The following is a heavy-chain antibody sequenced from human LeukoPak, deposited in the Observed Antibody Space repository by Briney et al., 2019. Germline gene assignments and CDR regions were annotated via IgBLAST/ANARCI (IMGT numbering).Heavy chain of an antibody. Sequence: GGSLRLSCAASGFTFSSYAMSWVRQAPGKGLEWVSAISGSGGSTYYADSVKGRFTISRDNSKNTLYLQMNSLRAEDTAVYYCANSDYGDYVLFDHWGQGTLVTVSS. CDR2: ISGSGGST. V-gene: IGHV3-23*01. CDR1: GFTFSSYA. CDR3: ANSDYGDYVLFDH. D-gene: IGHD4-17*01. J-gene: IGHJ4*02.